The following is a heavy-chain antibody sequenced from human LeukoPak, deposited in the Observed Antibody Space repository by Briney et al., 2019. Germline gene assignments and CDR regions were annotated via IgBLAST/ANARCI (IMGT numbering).Heavy chain of an antibody. Sequence: ASVKVSCKASGYTFTSYAMHWVRQAPGQRLEWMGWINAGNGNTKYSQKFQGRVTITADKSTSTAYMELSSLRSEDTAVYYCARDRPDYYGSGSYHSRNLDYWGQGTLVTVSS. J-gene: IGHJ4*02. D-gene: IGHD3-10*01. CDR2: INAGNGNT. CDR3: ARDRPDYYGSGSYHSRNLDY. V-gene: IGHV1-3*01. CDR1: GYTFTSYA.